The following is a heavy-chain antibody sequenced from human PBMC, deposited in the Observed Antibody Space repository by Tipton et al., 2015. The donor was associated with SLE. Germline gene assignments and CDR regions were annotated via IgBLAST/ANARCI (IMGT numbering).Heavy chain of an antibody. J-gene: IGHJ5*02. D-gene: IGHD4/OR15-4a*01. CDR1: GDSIRSSRHF. V-gene: IGHV4-39*07. CDR2: LYYSGNT. CDR3: TRGGRGDGANPFDP. Sequence: TLSLTCTVSGDSIRSSRHFWGWIRQPPGKGLEWIGVLYYSGNTYYNPSLKSPVTLSIDTSKNQSSLKLTSVTVADTAVYYCTRGGRGDGANPFDPWGQGTLVTVSS.